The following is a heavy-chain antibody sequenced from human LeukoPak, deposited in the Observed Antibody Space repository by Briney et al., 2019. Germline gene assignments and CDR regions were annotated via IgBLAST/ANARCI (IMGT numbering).Heavy chain of an antibody. J-gene: IGHJ5*02. Sequence: SETLPLTCTVSGGSISSYYWSWIRQPPGKGLEWIGYIYYSGSTNYNPSLKSRVTISVDTSKNQFSLKLSSVTAADTAVYYCARDTGIVSSEHNWFDPWGQGTLVTVSS. CDR2: IYYSGST. CDR1: GGSISSYY. V-gene: IGHV4-59*01. D-gene: IGHD3-22*01. CDR3: ARDTGIVSSEHNWFDP.